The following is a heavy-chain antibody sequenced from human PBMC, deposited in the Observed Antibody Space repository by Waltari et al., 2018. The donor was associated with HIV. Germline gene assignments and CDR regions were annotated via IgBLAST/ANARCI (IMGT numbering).Heavy chain of an antibody. V-gene: IGHV1-69*01. CDR3: ARAGDYYYDSSGYSYAFNI. D-gene: IGHD3-22*01. CDR1: GGTFSSYA. CDR2: IIPIFGTA. J-gene: IGHJ3*02. Sequence: QVQLVQSGAEVKKPGSSVKVSCKASGGTFSSYAISWVGQAPGQGLEWMGGIIPIFGTANYAQKFQGRVTITADESTSTAYMELSSLRSEDTAVYYCARAGDYYYDSSGYSYAFNIWGQGTMVTVSS.